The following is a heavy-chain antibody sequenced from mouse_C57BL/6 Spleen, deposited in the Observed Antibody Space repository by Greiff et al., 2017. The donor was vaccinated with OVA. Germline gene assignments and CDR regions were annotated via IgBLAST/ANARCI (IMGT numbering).Heavy chain of an antibody. D-gene: IGHD2-1*01. V-gene: IGHV5-6*01. Sequence: EVQLVESGGDLVKPGGSLKLSCAASGFTFSSYGMSWVRQTPDKRLEWVATISSGGSYTYYPDSVKGRFTISRDNAKNTLYLQMSSLKSEDTAMYYCARRGNYGRYFDVWGTGTTVTVSS. CDR3: ARRGNYGRYFDV. CDR2: ISSGGSYT. J-gene: IGHJ1*03. CDR1: GFTFSSYG.